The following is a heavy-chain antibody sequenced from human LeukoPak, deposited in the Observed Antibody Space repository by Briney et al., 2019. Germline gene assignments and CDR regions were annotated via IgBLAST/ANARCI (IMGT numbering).Heavy chain of an antibody. CDR1: GFTFSSYG. CDR3: AKEKGFDWSNLDY. V-gene: IGHV3-30*18. CDR2: ISYDGSNK. Sequence: GGSLRLSCAASGFTFSSYGMHWVRQAPGKGLEWVAVISYDGSNKYYADSVKGRFTISRDNSKNTLYLQMNSLRAEDTAVYYCAKEKGFDWSNLDYWGQGTLVTVSS. J-gene: IGHJ4*02. D-gene: IGHD3-9*01.